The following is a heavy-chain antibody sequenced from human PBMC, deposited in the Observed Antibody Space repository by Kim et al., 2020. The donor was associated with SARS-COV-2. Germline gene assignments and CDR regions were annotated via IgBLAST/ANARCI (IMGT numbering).Heavy chain of an antibody. J-gene: IGHJ4*02. CDR2: ISSSGSTI. Sequence: GGSLRLSCAASGFTFSDYYMSWIRQAPGKGLEWVSYISSSGSTIYYADSVKGRFTISRDNAKNSLYLQMNSLRAEDTAVYYCARDRSYYYDSSGYNCFDYWGQGTLVTVSS. D-gene: IGHD3-22*01. CDR3: ARDRSYYYDSSGYNCFDY. V-gene: IGHV3-11*01. CDR1: GFTFSDYY.